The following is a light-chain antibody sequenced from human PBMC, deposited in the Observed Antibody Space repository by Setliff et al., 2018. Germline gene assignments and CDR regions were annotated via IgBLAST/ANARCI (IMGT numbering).Light chain of an antibody. CDR2: GAS. V-gene: IGKV3-15*01. CDR3: LHYINWPYT. J-gene: IGKJ2*01. CDR1: QTVSSH. Sequence: VMTQSPATLSASPGERVTLSCRASQTVSSHLIWYQQKPGQPPRLLIYGASTRPTGIPARFSGSGSGTEFTLTISSLQSEDFAVYYCLHYINWPYTFGQGTKVDIK.